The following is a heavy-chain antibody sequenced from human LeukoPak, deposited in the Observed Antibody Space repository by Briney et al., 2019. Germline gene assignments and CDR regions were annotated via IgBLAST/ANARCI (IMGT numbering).Heavy chain of an antibody. CDR3: AKDLGWVDSSGYHI. CDR2: TYSNGRT. CDR1: GFTVSSNY. J-gene: IGHJ3*02. Sequence: GGSLRLSCAASGFTVSSNYMSWVRQAPGKGLEWVSVTYSNGRTYYADSVKGRFTISRDNSKNTLYLQMNSLRAEDTAVYYCAKDLGWVDSSGYHIWGQGTMVTVSS. D-gene: IGHD3-22*01. V-gene: IGHV3-53*01.